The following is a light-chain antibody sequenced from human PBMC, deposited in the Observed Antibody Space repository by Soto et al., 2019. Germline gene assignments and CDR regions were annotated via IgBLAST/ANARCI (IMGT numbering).Light chain of an antibody. CDR2: AAS. CDR1: QSISTN. CDR3: QHYTKWHPQT. J-gene: IGKJ1*01. V-gene: IGKV3-15*01. Sequence: EIVMTQSPATLSVSPGERATLSCRASQSISTNLAWYRQKPGQPPRLLIYAASTRAAGIPTRFSGSGSGTEFTLTISSLQSQDFAVYYCQHYTKWHPQTFGQGTKLEI.